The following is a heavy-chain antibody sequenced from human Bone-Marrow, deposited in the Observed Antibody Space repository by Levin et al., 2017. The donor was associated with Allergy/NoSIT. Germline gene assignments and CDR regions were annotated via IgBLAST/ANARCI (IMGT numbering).Heavy chain of an antibody. J-gene: IGHJ3*02. CDR2: IYPGDSDT. D-gene: IGHD2-2*01. CDR1: GYSFTSYW. Sequence: GESLKISCKGSGYSFTSYWIGWVRQMPGKGLEWMGIIYPGDSDTRYSPSSQGQVTISADKSISTAYLQWSSLKASDTAMYYCARGVVPAATSGDDAFDIWGQGTMVTVSS. V-gene: IGHV5-51*01. CDR3: ARGVVPAATSGDDAFDI.